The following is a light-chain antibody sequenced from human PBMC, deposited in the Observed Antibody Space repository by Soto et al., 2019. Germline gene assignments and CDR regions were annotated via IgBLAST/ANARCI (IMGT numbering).Light chain of an antibody. CDR3: QQYNSYSQT. J-gene: IGKJ1*01. V-gene: IGKV1-5*01. CDR2: DAS. Sequence: DIQITQAASTLSGSVGDRGTITCRASQTISSWLAWYQQKPGKAPKLLIYDASSLESGVPSRFSGSGSGTEFTLTISSLQPDDFATYYCQQYNSYSQTFGQGTKVDI. CDR1: QTISSW.